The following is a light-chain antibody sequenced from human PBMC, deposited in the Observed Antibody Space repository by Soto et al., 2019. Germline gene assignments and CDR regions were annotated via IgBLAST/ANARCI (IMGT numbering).Light chain of an antibody. Sequence: DIQMTQSPSSLSASVGDRVTITCRASQSVSSYLNWYQQKPGKAPKVLIYAASALQSGVPARFSSSGYGTDFTLTIDSLQPEDFATYYCQQSFVPPRTFGQGTKVEIK. CDR2: AAS. CDR3: QQSFVPPRT. V-gene: IGKV1-39*01. J-gene: IGKJ1*01. CDR1: QSVSSY.